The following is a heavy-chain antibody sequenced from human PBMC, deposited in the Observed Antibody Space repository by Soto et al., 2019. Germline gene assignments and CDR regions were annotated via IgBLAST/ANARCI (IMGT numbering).Heavy chain of an antibody. CDR2: ISSSGETI. J-gene: IGHJ5*02. V-gene: IGHV3-11*01. CDR3: ARDSRYSYGVGGFFDP. CDR1: GFTFSDYY. Sequence: GESLKIPCAASGFTFSDYYMSWIRQAPGKGREWVSYISSSGETIYYADSVKGRFTISRDNAKNSLYLQMDSLRGEDTAVYYCARDSRYSYGVGGFFDPWGQGTVVTVSS. D-gene: IGHD5-18*01.